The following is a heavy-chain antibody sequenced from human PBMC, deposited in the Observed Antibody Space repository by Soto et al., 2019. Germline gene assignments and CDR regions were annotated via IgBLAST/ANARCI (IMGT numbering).Heavy chain of an antibody. CDR3: ARDLEGSGSHWLGYNYYAMDV. V-gene: IGHV3-11*01. D-gene: IGHD3-10*01. J-gene: IGHJ6*02. Sequence: KAGGSLRLSCAASGFTISDYYMTWIRQAPGKGLEWVSYISSEGTTTYYADSVRDRFSISLDNAKNSVYLQMNSLRADDSGVYYCARDLEGSGSHWLGYNYYAMDVWGQGTTVTVS. CDR2: ISSEGTTT. CDR1: GFTISDYY.